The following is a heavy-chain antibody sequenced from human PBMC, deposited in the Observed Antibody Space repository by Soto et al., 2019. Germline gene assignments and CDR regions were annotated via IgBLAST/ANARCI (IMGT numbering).Heavy chain of an antibody. CDR1: GFTVSSNY. Sequence: EVQLVESGGGLVQPGGSLRLSCAASGFTVSSNYMSWVRQAPGKGLEWVSVIYSGGSTYYADSVKGRFTISRDNSKHTLYLQMNSLRAEDTAVYYCARDDCSGGSCYPDDAFDIWGQGTMVTVSS. D-gene: IGHD2-15*01. V-gene: IGHV3-66*01. J-gene: IGHJ3*02. CDR3: ARDDCSGGSCYPDDAFDI. CDR2: IYSGGST.